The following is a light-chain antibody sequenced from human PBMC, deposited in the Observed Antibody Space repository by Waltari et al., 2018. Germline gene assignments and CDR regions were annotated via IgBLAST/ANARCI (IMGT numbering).Light chain of an antibody. CDR2: GAS. J-gene: IGKJ4*01. V-gene: IGKV3-15*01. CDR1: QSVSSN. Sequence: EIVMTQSPATLSVSPGERATLSCRASQSVSSNLAWYQQKPGQAPRLLIYGASTRATGMPARFSGSGSGTEFTLTISRLQSEDFAVYYCQQYNNWPPLTLGGGTKVEIK. CDR3: QQYNNWPPLT.